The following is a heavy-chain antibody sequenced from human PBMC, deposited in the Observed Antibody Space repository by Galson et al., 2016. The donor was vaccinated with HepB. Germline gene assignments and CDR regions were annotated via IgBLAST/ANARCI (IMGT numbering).Heavy chain of an antibody. CDR3: TRDTVRGGQCEPRHEPPRRGAQSHQ. V-gene: IGHV3-49*04. Sequence: SLRLSCAASGFTFGDYAMSWVRQAPGKGLEWVGFIRSKAYGGTTEYAASVKGRFTISRDDSKSIAYPQMNSLKTEDTAVYYCTRDTVRGGQCEPRHEPPRRGAQSHQGALGT. CDR2: IRSKAYGGTT. D-gene: IGHD3-10*01. CDR1: GFTFGDYA. J-gene: IGHJ6*01.